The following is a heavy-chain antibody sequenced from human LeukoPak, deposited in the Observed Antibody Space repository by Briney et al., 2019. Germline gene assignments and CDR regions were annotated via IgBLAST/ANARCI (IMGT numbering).Heavy chain of an antibody. CDR2: IYYSGST. D-gene: IGHD5-12*01. J-gene: IGHJ4*02. CDR1: GGSISSGGYY. V-gene: IGHV4-31*03. CDR3: ARDRGYDIDY. Sequence: SQTLSLTCTVSGGSISSGGYYWSWIRQHPGKGLEWIGYIYYSGSTYYNPSLKSRVTISVDTSKNQFSLKLSSVTATDTAVYYCARDRGYDIDYWGQGTLVTVSS.